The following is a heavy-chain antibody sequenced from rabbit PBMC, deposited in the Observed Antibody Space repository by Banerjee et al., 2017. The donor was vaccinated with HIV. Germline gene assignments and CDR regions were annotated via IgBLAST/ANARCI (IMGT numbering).Heavy chain of an antibody. J-gene: IGHJ4*01. CDR3: AKCDDADTYADL. D-gene: IGHD3-3*01. CDR2: INAITGKA. V-gene: IGHV1S45*01. CDR1: GFSFSNKAV. Sequence: QEQLVESGGGLVKPEGSLKLSCTASGFSFSNKAVMCWVRQAPGKGLEWIACINAITGKAVYATWAKGRFTISKTSSTTVTLQMTRLTAADTATYFCAKCDDADTYADLWGPGTLVTVS.